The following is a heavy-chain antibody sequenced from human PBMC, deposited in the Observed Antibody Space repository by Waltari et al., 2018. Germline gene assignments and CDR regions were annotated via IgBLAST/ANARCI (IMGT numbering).Heavy chain of an antibody. D-gene: IGHD3-22*01. J-gene: IGHJ3*02. CDR3: ADSSGYYRQFDAFDI. CDR1: GGSFSGYY. V-gene: IGHV4-34*01. Sequence: QVQLQQWGAGLLKPSETLSLTCAVYGGSFSGYYWSWIRQPPGKGLEWIGEINHSGSTNYNPSLKSRVTISVDTSKNQFSLKLSSVTAADTAVYYCADSSGYYRQFDAFDIWGQGTMVTVSS. CDR2: INHSGST.